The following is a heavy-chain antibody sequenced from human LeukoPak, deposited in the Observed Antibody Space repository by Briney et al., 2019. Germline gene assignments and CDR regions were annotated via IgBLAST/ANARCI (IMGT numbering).Heavy chain of an antibody. J-gene: IGHJ4*02. D-gene: IGHD5-18*01. CDR2: ITVSDGKT. Sequence: TAVKVSCKASGYTFTSYGISLLRQAPGQGREWMGWITVSDGKTNCAQKLQGRAPMTRPTSTSTAYMELRTLKSDDTTVYYCARGYRYGYAFDYWGQGTLVTVSS. CDR1: GYTFTSYG. V-gene: IGHV1-18*01. CDR3: ARGYRYGYAFDY.